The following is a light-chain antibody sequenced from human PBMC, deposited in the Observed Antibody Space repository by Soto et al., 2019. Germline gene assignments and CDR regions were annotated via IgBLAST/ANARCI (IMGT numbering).Light chain of an antibody. V-gene: IGKV1-5*01. CDR2: DAS. J-gene: IGKJ2*01. CDR3: QQYNSYSHT. CDR1: QSISSW. Sequence: DIQMTQSPSTLSASVGDRVTITCRASQSISSWLAWYQQKPGKAPKLLIYDASSLESGVPSRFSGSGAGTEFTLTISSLQPDDCATYYCQQYNSYSHTFGQGTKLEIK.